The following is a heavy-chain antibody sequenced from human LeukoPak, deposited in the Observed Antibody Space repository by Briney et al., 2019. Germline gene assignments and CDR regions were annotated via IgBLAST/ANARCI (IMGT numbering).Heavy chain of an antibody. CDR2: INPNSGGT. Sequence: ASVKVSCKASGYTFTSYYMHWVRQAPGQGLEWMGWINPNSGGTNYAQKFQGRVTMTRDTSISTAYMELSRLRSDDTAVYYCARGGFLEWLLFFDYWGQGTLVTVSS. CDR3: ARGGFLEWLLFFDY. CDR1: GYTFTSYY. J-gene: IGHJ4*02. V-gene: IGHV1-2*02. D-gene: IGHD3-3*01.